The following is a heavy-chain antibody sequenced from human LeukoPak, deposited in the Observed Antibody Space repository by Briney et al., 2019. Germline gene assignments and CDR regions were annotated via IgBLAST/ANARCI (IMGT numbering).Heavy chain of an antibody. CDR2: IYYSGST. CDR1: GGSISSYY. V-gene: IGHV4-59*08. J-gene: IGHJ5*02. Sequence: SETLSLTCTVSGGSISSYYWSWIRQPPGKGLEWVGYIYYSGSTNYNPSLKSRVTISVDTSKNQFSLKLSSVTAADTAVYYCARGSFGRGTYYYDSSGFRGDWFDPWGQGTLVTVSS. D-gene: IGHD3-22*01. CDR3: ARGSFGRGTYYYDSSGFRGDWFDP.